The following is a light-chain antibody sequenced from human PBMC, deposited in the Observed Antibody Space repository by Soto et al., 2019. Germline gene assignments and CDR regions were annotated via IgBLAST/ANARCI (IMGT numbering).Light chain of an antibody. J-gene: IGLJ1*01. CDR1: SSNIGSNY. V-gene: IGLV1-47*01. Sequence: QSVLTQPPSASGTPGQRITISCSGSSSNIGSNYVYWYQQLPGTAPKLLIYRNNQRPSVVPDRFSGSKSGTSASLAISGLRSEDEADYYCAAWDDSLLGLYVFGTGTKVTV. CDR3: AAWDDSLLGLYV. CDR2: RNN.